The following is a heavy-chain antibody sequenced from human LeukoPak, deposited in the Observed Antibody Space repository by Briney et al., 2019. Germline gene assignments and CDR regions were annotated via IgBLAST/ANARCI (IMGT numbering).Heavy chain of an antibody. Sequence: GGSLRLSRVASEFDFFSYGMQWVRQAPGKGLVWVSRIFTDGSTTSYADSVKGRFTISRDNAKNTLYLEMKSLRVEDTAVYYCARELPREVTLDYWGQGTLVTVSP. CDR2: IFTDGSTT. J-gene: IGHJ4*01. V-gene: IGHV3-74*01. D-gene: IGHD2-21*02. CDR1: EFDFFSYG. CDR3: ARELPREVTLDY.